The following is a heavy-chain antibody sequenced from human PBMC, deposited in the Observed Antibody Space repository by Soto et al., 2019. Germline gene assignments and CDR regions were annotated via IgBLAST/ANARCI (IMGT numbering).Heavy chain of an antibody. V-gene: IGHV3-23*01. Sequence: GGSLRLSCAASGFTFSSYAMSWVRQAPGKGLEWVSAISGSGGSTYYADSVKGRFTISRDNAKNSLYLQMNSLRAEDTAVYYCARDYRGYSYGIVGGYWGQGNLVTVSS. CDR3: ARDYRGYSYGIVGGY. J-gene: IGHJ4*02. CDR1: GFTFSSYA. CDR2: ISGSGGST. D-gene: IGHD5-18*01.